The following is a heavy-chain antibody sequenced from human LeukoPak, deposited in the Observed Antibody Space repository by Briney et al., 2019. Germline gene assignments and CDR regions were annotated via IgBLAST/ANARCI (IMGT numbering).Heavy chain of an antibody. J-gene: IGHJ3*02. V-gene: IGHV4-59*12. CDR2: IYYSGST. CDR3: ARARNDYGDYESAFDI. CDR1: GGSISSYY. Sequence: SETLSLTCTVSGGSISSYYWSWIRQPPGKGLEWIGYIYYSGSTNYNPSLKSRVTISVDTSKNQFSLKLSSVTAADTAVYYCARARNDYGDYESAFDIWGQGTMVTVSS. D-gene: IGHD4-17*01.